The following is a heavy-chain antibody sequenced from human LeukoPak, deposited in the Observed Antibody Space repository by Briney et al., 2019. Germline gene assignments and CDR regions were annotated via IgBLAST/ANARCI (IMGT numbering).Heavy chain of an antibody. D-gene: IGHD3-10*01. CDR1: GGIFSSYA. CDR3: ASHYGSGTPGYGMDV. Sequence: GASVKVSCKASGGIFSSYAISWVGQAPGQGLEWMGRIIPIFGIANYAQKFQGRVTITADKSTSTAYMELSSLRSEDTAVYYCASHYGSGTPGYGMDVWGQGTTVTVSS. CDR2: IIPIFGIA. J-gene: IGHJ6*02. V-gene: IGHV1-69*04.